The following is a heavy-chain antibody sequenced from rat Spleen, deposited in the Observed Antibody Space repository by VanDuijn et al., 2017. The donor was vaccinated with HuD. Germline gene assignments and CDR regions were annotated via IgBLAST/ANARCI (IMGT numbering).Heavy chain of an antibody. CDR3: ARHWGY. CDR2: ISYDGGIT. D-gene: IGHD4-6*01. J-gene: IGHJ2*01. V-gene: IGHV5-25*01. CDR1: VFTFSNYY. Sequence: EVQLVESGGGLVQPGRSLKLSCAASVFTFSNYYMAWVRQAPTKGLEWVAYISYDGGITYYRDPVKGRFTISRDNAKSTLSLQMDSLRSEDTATYFCARHWGYWGQGVMVTVSS.